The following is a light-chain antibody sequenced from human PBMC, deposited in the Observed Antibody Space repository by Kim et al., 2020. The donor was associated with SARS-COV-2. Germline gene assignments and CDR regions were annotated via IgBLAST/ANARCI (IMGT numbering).Light chain of an antibody. CDR2: GAS. CDR3: QHYGSSQT. Sequence: SLSPGERATLSCRASQSVSSYLAWYQQKLGQAPSLLIYGASSRATGIPDRFSGSGSGTDFTLTISSLEPEDFAVYYCQHYGSSQTFGQGTKVDIK. CDR1: QSVSSY. V-gene: IGKV3-20*01. J-gene: IGKJ1*01.